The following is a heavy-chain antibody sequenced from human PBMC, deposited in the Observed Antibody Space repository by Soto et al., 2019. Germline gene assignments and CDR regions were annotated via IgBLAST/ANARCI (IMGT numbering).Heavy chain of an antibody. J-gene: IGHJ6*02. D-gene: IGHD1-1*01. CDR1: GYTFTSYY. CDR2: INPSGGST. V-gene: IGHV1-46*01. CDR3: ARDQGTQLERRGPYYYYGMDV. Sequence: QVQLVQSGAEVKKPGASVKVSCKASGYTFTSYYMHWVRQAPGQGLEWMGIINPSGGSTSYAQKFKGRVTMTRDTSTSTVYMGLSSLRSEDTAVYYCARDQGTQLERRGPYYYYGMDVWGQGTTVTVSS.